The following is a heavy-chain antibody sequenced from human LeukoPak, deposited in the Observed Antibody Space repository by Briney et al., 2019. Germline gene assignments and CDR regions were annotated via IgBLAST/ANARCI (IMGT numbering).Heavy chain of an antibody. CDR1: GFTFSDYY. Sequence: GGSLRLSCAASGFTFSDYYMSWIRQAPGKGLEWVSGISSGGGSTYYADSVKGRFTISRDNSKNTLYVQMNSLRAEDTAVYYCAKDKEQLAYFDYWGQGTLVTVSS. CDR3: AKDKEQLAYFDY. J-gene: IGHJ4*02. V-gene: IGHV3-23*01. CDR2: ISSGGGST. D-gene: IGHD6-13*01.